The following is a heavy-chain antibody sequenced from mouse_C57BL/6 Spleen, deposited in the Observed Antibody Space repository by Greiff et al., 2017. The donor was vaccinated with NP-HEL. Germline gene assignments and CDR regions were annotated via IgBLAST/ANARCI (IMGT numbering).Heavy chain of an antibody. CDR2: IDPETGGT. D-gene: IGHD2-12*01. Sequence: QVHVKQSGAELVRPGASVTLSCKASGYTFTDYEMHWVKQTPVHGLEWIGAIDPETGGTAYNQKFKGKAILTADKSSSTAYMELRSLTSEDSAVYYCTRRDYSYFDYWGQGTTLTVSS. V-gene: IGHV1-15*01. CDR1: GYTFTDYE. CDR3: TRRDYSYFDY. J-gene: IGHJ2*01.